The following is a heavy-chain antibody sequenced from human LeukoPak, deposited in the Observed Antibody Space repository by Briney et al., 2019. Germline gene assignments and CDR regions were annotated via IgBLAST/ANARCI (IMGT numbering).Heavy chain of an antibody. CDR3: ARTRRTNLSFSGTHPNYFDF. J-gene: IGHJ4*02. Sequence: SETLSLTCTVSGGSIDSYYWSWIRQPPGKGLEWIGYIYYSGSTNYSPSLKSRVTISVDTSKNHFSLNLSSVTAADTAVYYCARTRRTNLSFSGTHPNYFDFWGQGTLVTVSS. CDR1: GGSIDSYY. CDR2: IYYSGST. V-gene: IGHV4-59*01. D-gene: IGHD3-10*01.